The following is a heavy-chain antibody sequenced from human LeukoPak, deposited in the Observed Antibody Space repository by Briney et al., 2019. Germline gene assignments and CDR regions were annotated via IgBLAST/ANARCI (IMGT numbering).Heavy chain of an antibody. J-gene: IGHJ3*02. V-gene: IGHV3-7*01. CDR2: TNQHGTQN. CDR3: ARNVNAFDI. Sequence: GGSLRLSCTASGLTFNSYWMTWVRQAPGKGLEWVANTNQHGTQNYYVDSVKGRFTISRDNAENSLYLQMSSLRDEDTAVYYCARNVNAFDIWGRGTMVTVSS. CDR1: GLTFNSYW.